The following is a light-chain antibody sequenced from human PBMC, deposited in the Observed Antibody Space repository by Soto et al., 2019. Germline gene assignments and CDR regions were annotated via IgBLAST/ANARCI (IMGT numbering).Light chain of an antibody. J-gene: IGKJ1*01. CDR3: QQYGSSHLT. CDR1: ESFANTY. CDR2: GAS. V-gene: IGKV3-20*01. Sequence: EIVLTQSPGTLSLSPGERATLSCRASESFANTYLAWYQQKPGQAPLLLIYGASSRATGVPDRFSGSPSGTVLPLTFSIRRLEPEESAGYYCQQYGSSHLTFGQGTKVEIK.